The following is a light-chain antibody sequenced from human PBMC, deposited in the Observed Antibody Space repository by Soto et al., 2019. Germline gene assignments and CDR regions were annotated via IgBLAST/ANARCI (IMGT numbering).Light chain of an antibody. CDR2: KAS. J-gene: IGKJ4*01. CDR1: QSISSW. V-gene: IGKV1-5*03. Sequence: DIQMTQSPSTLSASVGDRVTITCRASQSISSWLAWYQQKPGKAPKLLIYKASSLESGVSSRFSGSGSGTESTLTISNLQPDDFASYYCQQYSSTSLLTFGGGTKVDIK. CDR3: QQYSSTSLLT.